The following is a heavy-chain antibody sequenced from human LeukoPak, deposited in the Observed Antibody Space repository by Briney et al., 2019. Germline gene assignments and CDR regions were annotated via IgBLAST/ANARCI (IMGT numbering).Heavy chain of an antibody. Sequence: GGSLRLSCAASGFTFSDYYMSWIRQAPGKGLEWVSYISGSGSTIYYADSVKGRFTISGDNAKNSLYLQMNSLRAEDTAVYYCARERRYCSGGSCYSGATFEYWGQGTLVTVSS. CDR1: GFTFSDYY. J-gene: IGHJ4*02. D-gene: IGHD2-15*01. V-gene: IGHV3-11*01. CDR2: ISGSGSTI. CDR3: ARERRYCSGGSCYSGATFEY.